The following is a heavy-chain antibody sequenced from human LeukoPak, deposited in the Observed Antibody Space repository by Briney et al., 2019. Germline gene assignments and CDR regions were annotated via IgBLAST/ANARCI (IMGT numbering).Heavy chain of an antibody. CDR3: AKSQYSFGSGSTRPLFDY. Sequence: ASVKVSCKASGGTFSSYAISWVRQAPGQGLEWMGLINPNSGGTNYAQKFQGRVTMTRDTSTSTVYMELSSLRSEDTAVYYCAKSQYSFGSGSTRPLFDYWGPGTLVTVSS. D-gene: IGHD3-10*01. CDR2: INPNSGGT. CDR1: GGTFSSYA. J-gene: IGHJ4*02. V-gene: IGHV1-2*02.